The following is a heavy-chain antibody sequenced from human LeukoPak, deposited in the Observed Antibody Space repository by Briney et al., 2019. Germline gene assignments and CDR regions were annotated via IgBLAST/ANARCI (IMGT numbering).Heavy chain of an antibody. CDR2: INHSGST. V-gene: IGHV4-34*01. CDR1: GGSFSGYY. Sequence: SETLSLTCAVYGGSFSGYYWSWIRQPPGKGLEWIGEINHSGSTNYNPSLKSRVTISVDTSKNQFSLKLSSVTAADTAVYYCAREGSTRPYYYYYYGMDVWGQGTTVTVSS. CDR3: AREGSTRPYYYYYYGMDV. D-gene: IGHD5-24*01. J-gene: IGHJ6*02.